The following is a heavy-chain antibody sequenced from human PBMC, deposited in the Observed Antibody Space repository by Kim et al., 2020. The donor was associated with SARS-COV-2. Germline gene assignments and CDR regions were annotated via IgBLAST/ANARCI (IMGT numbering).Heavy chain of an antibody. V-gene: IGHV3-73*01. J-gene: IGHJ2*01. CDR2: IRSKANSYAT. CDR1: GFTFSGSA. Sequence: GGSLRLSCAASGFTFSGSAMHWVRQASGKGLEWVGRIRSKANSYATAYAASVRGRFTISRDDSKNTAYLQMNSLKTEDTAVYYCTRPGDYDILTGYYTTSEIHWYFDLWGRGTLVTVSS. CDR3: TRPGDYDILTGYYTTSEIHWYFDL. D-gene: IGHD3-9*01.